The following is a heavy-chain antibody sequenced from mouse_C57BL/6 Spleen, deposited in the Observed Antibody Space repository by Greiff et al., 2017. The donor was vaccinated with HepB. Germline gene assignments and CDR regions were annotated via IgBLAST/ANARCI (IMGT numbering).Heavy chain of an antibody. V-gene: IGHV1-80*01. CDR2: IYPGDGDT. CDR3: ARGGIYYGYDDYAMDY. CDR1: GYAFSSYW. J-gene: IGHJ4*01. Sequence: VQLQQSGAELVKPGASVKISCKASGYAFSSYWMNWVKQRPGTGLEWIGQIYPGDGDTNYNGKFKGKATLTADKSSSTAYMQLSSLTSEDSAVYFCARGGIYYGYDDYAMDYWGQGTSVTVSS. D-gene: IGHD2-2*01.